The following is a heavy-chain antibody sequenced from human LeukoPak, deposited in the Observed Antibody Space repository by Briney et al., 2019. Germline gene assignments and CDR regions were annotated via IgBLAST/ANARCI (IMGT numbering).Heavy chain of an antibody. CDR3: AKDRVQSSAFDI. D-gene: IGHD1-1*01. CDR2: ISYDGSNK. CDR1: GFTFSTYG. J-gene: IGHJ3*02. V-gene: IGHV3-30*18. Sequence: GGSLRLSCAASGFTFSTYGMHWGRQAPGKGLEWVAVISYDGSNKYYADSVKGRFTISRDNSKNTLYLQMNSLRAEDTAVYYCAKDRVQSSAFDIWGQGTMVTVSS.